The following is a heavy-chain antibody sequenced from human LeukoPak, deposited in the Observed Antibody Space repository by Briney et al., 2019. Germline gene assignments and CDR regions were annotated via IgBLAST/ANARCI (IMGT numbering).Heavy chain of an antibody. CDR1: GYTFTSYY. J-gene: IGHJ6*03. D-gene: IGHD1-1*01. V-gene: IGHV1-46*03. CDR3: AGVPGPGHMDV. Sequence: ASVKVSCKASGYTFTSYYMHWVRQAPGQGLEWMGIINPSGGSTSYAQKFQGRVTMTRDTSTSTVYMELSSLRSEDTAVYYCAGVPGPGHMDVWGKGTTVTVSS. CDR2: INPSGGST.